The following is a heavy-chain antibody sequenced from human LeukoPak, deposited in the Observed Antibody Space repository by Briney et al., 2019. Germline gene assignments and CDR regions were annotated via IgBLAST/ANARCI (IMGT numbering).Heavy chain of an antibody. V-gene: IGHV3-21*01. CDR1: GFTFSTYS. CDR3: ARAPNYYDCTGYPHWYFDL. CDR2: ISSSSSYI. D-gene: IGHD3-22*01. J-gene: IGHJ2*01. Sequence: GGSLRLSCAASGFTFSTYSMNWVRQAPGKGLEWVSSISSSSSYIYYADSVKGRFTISRDNAKNSLYLQMNSLRAEDTAVYYCARAPNYYDCTGYPHWYFDLWGRGTLVTVSS.